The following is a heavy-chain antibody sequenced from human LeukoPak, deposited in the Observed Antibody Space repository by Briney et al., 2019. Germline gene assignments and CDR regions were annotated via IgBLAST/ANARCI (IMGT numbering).Heavy chain of an antibody. CDR2: ISSSSSTI. CDR3: ARDHLGFMGIVVVPAAASYKYFDH. Sequence: GGSLRLSCAASGFTFSSYSMNWVRQAPGKGLEWVSYISSSSSTIYYADSVKGRFTISRDNAKNSLYLQMNSLRAEDTAVYYCARDHLGFMGIVVVPAAASYKYFDHWGQGTLVTVSS. V-gene: IGHV3-48*01. J-gene: IGHJ4*02. D-gene: IGHD2-2*03. CDR1: GFTFSSYS.